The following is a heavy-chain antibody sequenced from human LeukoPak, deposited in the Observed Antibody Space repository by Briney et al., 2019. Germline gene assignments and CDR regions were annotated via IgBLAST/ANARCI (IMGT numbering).Heavy chain of an antibody. Sequence: PSGTLSLTCAVSGGSISSSNWWSWVRQPPGKGLEWIGEINHSGSTNYNPSLKSRVTISVDTSKNQFSLKLSSVTAADTAVYYCARRGSIVVVTAIPWFDPWGQGTLVTVSS. CDR3: ARRGSIVVVTAIPWFDP. V-gene: IGHV4-4*02. CDR2: INHSGST. D-gene: IGHD2-21*02. CDR1: GGSISSSNW. J-gene: IGHJ5*02.